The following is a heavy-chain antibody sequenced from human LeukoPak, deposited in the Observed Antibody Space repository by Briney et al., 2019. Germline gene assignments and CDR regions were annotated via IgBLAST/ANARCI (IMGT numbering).Heavy chain of an antibody. V-gene: IGHV1-8*01. CDR1: GYTFTSYD. D-gene: IGHD3-22*01. Sequence: ASVKVSCKASGYTFTSYDINWVRQATGQGLELMGFMNPNSGNTAYAQKFQGRVTMTRNTSIDTAYMELNILSSEDNDVSSCSRTDYDSSGYYLGLGYWGQGTLVTVSS. CDR3: SRTDYDSSGYYLGLGY. CDR2: MNPNSGNT. J-gene: IGHJ4*02.